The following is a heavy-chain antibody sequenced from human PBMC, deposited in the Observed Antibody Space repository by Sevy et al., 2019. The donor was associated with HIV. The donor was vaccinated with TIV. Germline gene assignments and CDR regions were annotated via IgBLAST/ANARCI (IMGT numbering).Heavy chain of an antibody. CDR3: ARGGKGYVFDI. V-gene: IGHV1-18*04. J-gene: IGHJ3*02. D-gene: IGHD3-10*01. CDR2: ISAYNGDT. Sequence: ASVKVSCKASGYTFSSYGISWVRQAPGQGLEWMGWISAYNGDTHYEQKLQGRVTMTTDTSTSTAYMELRSLRSDDTAVYYGARGGKGYVFDIWGQGTMVTVSS. CDR1: GYTFSSYG.